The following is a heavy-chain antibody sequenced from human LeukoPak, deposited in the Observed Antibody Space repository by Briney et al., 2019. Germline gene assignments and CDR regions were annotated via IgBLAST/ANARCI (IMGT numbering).Heavy chain of an antibody. V-gene: IGHV3-43*02. CDR2: ISADGKA. Sequence: GGSLRLSCAASGMNFERYAMHWVRQRPGKGLEWVGVISADGKADHADAVKGRFTVSRDNSKDSLSLQMSSLRDEDTALYYCATWAFYHDLDVWGQGATVIVSS. CDR3: ATWAFYHDLDV. D-gene: IGHD1-26*01. J-gene: IGHJ6*02. CDR1: GMNFERYA.